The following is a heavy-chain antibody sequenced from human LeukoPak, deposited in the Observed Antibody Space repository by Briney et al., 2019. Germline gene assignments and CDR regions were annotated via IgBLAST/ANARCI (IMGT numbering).Heavy chain of an antibody. Sequence: ASVKVSCKTSGYSFSSYGFSWVRQAPGQGLEWMAWISARNGNRNFAQKFQDRVLLTTDTSTNTAYMELRSLKSDDTAVYYCAKDGDGHNYGLNDFWGQGTLVSVSS. CDR3: AKDGDGHNYGLNDF. D-gene: IGHD5-24*01. CDR2: ISARNGNR. CDR1: GYSFSSYG. J-gene: IGHJ4*02. V-gene: IGHV1-18*01.